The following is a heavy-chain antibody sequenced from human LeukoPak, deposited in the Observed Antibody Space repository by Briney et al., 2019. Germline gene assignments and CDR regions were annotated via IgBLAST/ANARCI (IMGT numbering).Heavy chain of an antibody. CDR2: IRYDGSNK. Sequence: GGSLRLSCAASGFTFSSYGMHWVRQTPGKGLEWVAFIRYDGSNKYYADSVKGRFTISRDNSKNTLYLQMNSLRAEDTAVYYCAKGYSSSWFSNWFDPWGQGTLVTVSS. D-gene: IGHD6-13*01. J-gene: IGHJ5*02. CDR3: AKGYSSSWFSNWFDP. V-gene: IGHV3-30*02. CDR1: GFTFSSYG.